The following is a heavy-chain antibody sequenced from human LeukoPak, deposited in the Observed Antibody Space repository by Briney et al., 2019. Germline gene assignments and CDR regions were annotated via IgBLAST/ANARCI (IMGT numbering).Heavy chain of an antibody. CDR1: GYSFTNYW. CDR3: ARHGAANDY. J-gene: IGHJ4*02. CDR2: IYPSDSDT. Sequence: GESLKISCKGPGYSFTNYWIGWVRQMPGKGLEWMGIIYPSDSDTRYSPSFQGQVTISADKSINTAYLQWSSLEASDTAMYYCARHGAANDYRGQGTPVTVSS. D-gene: IGHD6-13*01. V-gene: IGHV5-51*01.